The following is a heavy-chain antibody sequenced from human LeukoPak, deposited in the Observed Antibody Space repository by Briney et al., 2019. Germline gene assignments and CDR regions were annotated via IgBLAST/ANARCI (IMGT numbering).Heavy chain of an antibody. Sequence: SVKVSCKASGGTFSSYAISWVRQAPGQGLEWMGGIIPIFGTANYAQKFQGRVTITADKSTGTAYMELSSLRSEDTAVYYCATFTGSYYTGAHYYYYYMDVWGKGTTVTVSS. CDR3: ATFTGSYYTGAHYYYYYMDV. J-gene: IGHJ6*03. V-gene: IGHV1-69*06. CDR2: IIPIFGTA. CDR1: GGTFSSYA. D-gene: IGHD3-10*01.